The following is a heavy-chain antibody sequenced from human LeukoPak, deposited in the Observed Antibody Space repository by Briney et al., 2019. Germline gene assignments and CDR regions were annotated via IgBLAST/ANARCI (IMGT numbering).Heavy chain of an antibody. Sequence: SETLSLTCAVYGGSFSGYYWSWIRQPPGKGLEWIGEINHSGSTNYNPSLKSRVTISVDTSKNQFSLKLSSVTAADTAVYYYARAYSSSSAGLRYYGMDVWGQGTTVTVSS. CDR2: INHSGST. J-gene: IGHJ6*02. D-gene: IGHD6-6*01. V-gene: IGHV4-34*01. CDR1: GGSFSGYY. CDR3: ARAYSSSSAGLRYYGMDV.